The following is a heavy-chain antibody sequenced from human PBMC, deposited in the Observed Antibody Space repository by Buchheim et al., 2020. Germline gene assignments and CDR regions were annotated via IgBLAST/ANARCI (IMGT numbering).Heavy chain of an antibody. CDR2: INSDGSST. D-gene: IGHD2-2*03. CDR3: ARGGMAIVVVPAAIPGRYYGMDV. V-gene: IGHV3-74*01. CDR1: GFTFSSYW. J-gene: IGHJ6*02. Sequence: EVQLVESGGGLVQPGGSLRLSCAASGFTFSSYWMHWVRQAPGKGLVWVSRINSDGSSTSYADSVKGRFTISSDNAKNTLYLQMNSLRAEDTAVYYCARGGMAIVVVPAAIPGRYYGMDVWGQGTT.